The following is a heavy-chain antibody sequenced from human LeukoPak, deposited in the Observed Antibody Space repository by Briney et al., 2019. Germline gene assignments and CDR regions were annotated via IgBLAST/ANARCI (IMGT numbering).Heavy chain of an antibody. Sequence: SETLSLTCTVSGGSISCGSYYWSWIRQPAGKGLEWIGRIYTSGSTNYNPSLKSRVTISVDTSKNQFSLKLSSVTAADTAVYYCARESPSGSYYRVDYWGQGTLVTVSS. CDR2: IYTSGST. D-gene: IGHD1-26*01. J-gene: IGHJ4*02. CDR1: GGSISCGSYY. CDR3: ARESPSGSYYRVDY. V-gene: IGHV4-61*02.